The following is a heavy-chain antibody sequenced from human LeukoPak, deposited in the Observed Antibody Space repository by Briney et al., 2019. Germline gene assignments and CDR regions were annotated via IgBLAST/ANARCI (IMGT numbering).Heavy chain of an antibody. Sequence: GGSLRLSCAASGFTVSSNYMSWVRQAPGKGLEWVSVIYSGGSTYYADSVKGRFTISRDNSKNTLYPQMNSLRAEDTAVYYCGGFQVVPAAIAVDYWGQGTLVTVSS. CDR3: GGFQVVPAAIAVDY. J-gene: IGHJ4*02. CDR2: IYSGGST. D-gene: IGHD2-2*02. CDR1: GFTVSSNY. V-gene: IGHV3-53*01.